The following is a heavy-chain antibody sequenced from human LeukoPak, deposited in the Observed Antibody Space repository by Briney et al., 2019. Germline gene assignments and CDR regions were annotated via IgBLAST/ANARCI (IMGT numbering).Heavy chain of an antibody. Sequence: GGSLRLSCAASGFTFSSYGMHWVRQAPGKGLEWVAFIRYDGSNKYYADSVKGRFTISRDNAKNSLYLQMNSLRAEDTAVYYCARDDSSGYYIDYWGQGTLVTVSS. V-gene: IGHV3-30*02. D-gene: IGHD3-22*01. CDR3: ARDDSSGYYIDY. CDR1: GFTFSSYG. J-gene: IGHJ4*02. CDR2: IRYDGSNK.